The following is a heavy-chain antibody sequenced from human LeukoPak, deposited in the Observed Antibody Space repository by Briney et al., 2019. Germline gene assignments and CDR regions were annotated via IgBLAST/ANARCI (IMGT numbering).Heavy chain of an antibody. D-gene: IGHD2-8*01. CDR1: GFTFSSYA. CDR2: ISYDGSNQ. J-gene: IGHJ4*02. CDR3: ARDLLSCTNGVCYGDVGPFDY. Sequence: PGRSLRLSCAASGFTFSSYAIHWVRQAPGKGLEWVVVISYDGSNQYYADSVKGRFTISRDNSKNTLYLQMNSLRAEDTAVYYCARDLLSCTNGVCYGDVGPFDYWGQGTLVTVSS. V-gene: IGHV3-30*04.